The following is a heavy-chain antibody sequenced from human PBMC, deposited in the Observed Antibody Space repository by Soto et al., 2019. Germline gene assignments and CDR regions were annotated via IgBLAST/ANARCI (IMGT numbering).Heavy chain of an antibody. CDR2: IYYSGST. J-gene: IGHJ4*02. V-gene: IGHV4-59*01. D-gene: IGHD3-3*01. Sequence: PSETLSLTCTVSGGYISSYYWSWIRQPPGTGLGWIGYIYYSGSTNYNPSLKSRVTIPVETSKNQFSLKLSSVTAADTAVYYCARGITIFGGVSYFDYWGQGALVTVYS. CDR1: GGYISSYY. CDR3: ARGITIFGGVSYFDY.